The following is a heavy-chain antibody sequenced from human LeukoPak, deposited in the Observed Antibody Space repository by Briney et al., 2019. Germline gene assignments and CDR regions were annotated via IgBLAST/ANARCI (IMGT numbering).Heavy chain of an antibody. Sequence: SETLSLTCTASGGSISSYYWSWIRQPPGKGLEWIGYIYYSGSTNYNPSLKSRVTISVDTSKNQFSLKLSSVTAADTAVYYCARDREYSSGWYGLDYWGQGTLVTVSS. CDR2: IYYSGST. V-gene: IGHV4-59*01. CDR1: GGSISSYY. J-gene: IGHJ4*02. CDR3: ARDREYSSGWYGLDY. D-gene: IGHD6-19*01.